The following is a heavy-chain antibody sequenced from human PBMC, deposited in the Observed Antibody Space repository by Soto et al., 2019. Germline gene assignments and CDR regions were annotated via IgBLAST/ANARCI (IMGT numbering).Heavy chain of an antibody. Sequence: GGSLRLSCAASGFTFSSYSMNWVRQAPGKGLEWVSYIRRSSSYIYYADSVKGRFTISRDNAKNSLYLQMSSLRAEDTAVYYCARAPAMGAAGLNAFDIWGQGTMVTVSS. D-gene: IGHD6-25*01. CDR1: GFTFSSYS. V-gene: IGHV3-21*01. CDR3: ARAPAMGAAGLNAFDI. J-gene: IGHJ3*02. CDR2: IRRSSSYI.